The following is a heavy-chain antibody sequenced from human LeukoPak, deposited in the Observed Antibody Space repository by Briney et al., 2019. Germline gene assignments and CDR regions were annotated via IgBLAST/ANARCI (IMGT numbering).Heavy chain of an antibody. J-gene: IGHJ5*02. CDR1: GFTGSNNY. Sequence: GGSLRLSCAASGFTGSNNYMSWVRQAPGKGLEWVSAIHSSGGTYYADSVKGRFTISRDTSKNTLYLQINSLRVEDTAVYYCIVFGDSNHWGQGTLVAVSS. CDR2: IHSSGGT. CDR3: IVFGDSNH. D-gene: IGHD4-17*01. V-gene: IGHV3-53*01.